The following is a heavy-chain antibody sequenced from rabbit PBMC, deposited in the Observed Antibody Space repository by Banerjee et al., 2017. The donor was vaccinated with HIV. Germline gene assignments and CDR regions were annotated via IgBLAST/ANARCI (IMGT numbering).Heavy chain of an antibody. V-gene: IGHV1S45*01. Sequence: QEQLKETGGGLVQPGGSLTLSCKASGFDLSNYYMNWVRQAPGKGPEWIACIDTSRGSTYYASWAKGRFTISKTSSITVTLQMTGLTAADTATYFCAREGANSAGFSLWGQGTLVTVS. CDR1: GFDLSNYYM. J-gene: IGHJ3*01. D-gene: IGHD7-1*01. CDR3: AREGANSAGFSL. CDR2: IDTSRGST.